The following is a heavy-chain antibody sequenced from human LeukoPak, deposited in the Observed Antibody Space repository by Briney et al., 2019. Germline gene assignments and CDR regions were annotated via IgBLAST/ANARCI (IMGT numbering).Heavy chain of an antibody. V-gene: IGHV1-2*06. CDR3: ARDLVGGIWSAGF. CDR1: GYTFTGYY. CDR2: ITPNTGDT. J-gene: IGHJ4*02. D-gene: IGHD3-3*01. Sequence: ASVKVSCKTSGYTFTGYYVHWVRQAPGQGLEWMGRITPNTGDTIYAQRFQGRATMTRDTSISAAYMELSSLTSDDTAIYYCARDLVGGIWSAGFWSQGTLVTVSS.